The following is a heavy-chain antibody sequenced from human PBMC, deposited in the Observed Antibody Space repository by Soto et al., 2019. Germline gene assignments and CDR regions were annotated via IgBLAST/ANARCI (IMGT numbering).Heavy chain of an antibody. Sequence: QVQLVQSGAEVKKSGASVKVSCRASGYSFNRSGISWVRQAPGQGLEWMGWISAYNGNTNYAQKFQGRVTMTTDTSTSTAYMDLRSLRYDDTAVYYCAREGYYGSGSADYWGQGTLVTVSS. CDR2: ISAYNGNT. CDR3: AREGYYGSGSADY. J-gene: IGHJ4*02. D-gene: IGHD3-10*01. V-gene: IGHV1-18*01. CDR1: GYSFNRSG.